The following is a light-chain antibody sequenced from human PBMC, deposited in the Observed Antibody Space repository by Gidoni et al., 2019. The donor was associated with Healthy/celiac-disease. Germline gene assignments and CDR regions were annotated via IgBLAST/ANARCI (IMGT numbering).Light chain of an antibody. J-gene: IGKJ1*01. Sequence: IQITQSPSSLSASVGHRVPITCRASQTISSYLDWYQQKPGKAPKLLIYAASSLPSVVPARFSGSGSGTDFTLTISSLEPEDFATYYCQQSYSTRRTFGQGTKVEIK. CDR1: QTISSY. V-gene: IGKV1-39*01. CDR2: AAS. CDR3: QQSYSTRRT.